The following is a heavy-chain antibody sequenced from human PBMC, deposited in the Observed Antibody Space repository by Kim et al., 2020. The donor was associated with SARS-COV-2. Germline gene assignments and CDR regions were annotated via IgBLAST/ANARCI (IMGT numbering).Heavy chain of an antibody. CDR1: GGTISSYY. CDR2: FLNTGNS. D-gene: IGHD5-18*01. CDR3: ARDEGGYSYGQGGFDS. V-gene: IGHV4-59*01. J-gene: IGHJ4*01. Sequence: SETLSLTCTVSGGTISSYYWNWIRQSPGKGLEWIGYFLNTGNSNYNPSLKSRVTISADTSKNQFSLKLSSVTAADTALYYCARDEGGYSYGQGGFDSWG.